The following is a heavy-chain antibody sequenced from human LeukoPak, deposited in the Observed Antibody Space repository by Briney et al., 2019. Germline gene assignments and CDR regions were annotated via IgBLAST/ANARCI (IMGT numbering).Heavy chain of an antibody. J-gene: IGHJ4*02. CDR2: ISYDGSNR. D-gene: IGHD1-1*01. CDR1: GFTFSSYG. Sequence: PGGSLRLSCAASGFTFSSYGMHWVRQAPGKGLEWVAVISYDGSNRYYADSLKGRFTISRDNSKNTLYLQMDSLRAGDTAVYYCAKDVRQLIAHFDYWGQGTLVTVSS. CDR3: AKDVRQLIAHFDY. V-gene: IGHV3-30*18.